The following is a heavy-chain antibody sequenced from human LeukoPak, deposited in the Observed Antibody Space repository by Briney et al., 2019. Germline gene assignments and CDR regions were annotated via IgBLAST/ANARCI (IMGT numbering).Heavy chain of an antibody. J-gene: IGHJ4*02. CDR1: GFTFSSYW. Sequence: PGGSLRLSCAASGFTFSSYWMSGVRQAPGKGLEWVANIKQDGSEKYYVDSVKGRFTISRDNAKNALYLQMNSLRAEDTAVYYCARAGVMDYFDYWGQGTLVTVSS. V-gene: IGHV3-7*01. CDR2: IKQDGSEK. D-gene: IGHD2-21*01. CDR3: ARAGVMDYFDY.